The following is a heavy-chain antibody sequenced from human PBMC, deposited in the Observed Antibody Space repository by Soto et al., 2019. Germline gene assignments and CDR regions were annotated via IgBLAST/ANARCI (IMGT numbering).Heavy chain of an antibody. D-gene: IGHD4-17*01. CDR3: AHRPYYGDYGGTFTY. V-gene: IGHV2-5*02. J-gene: IGHJ4*02. CDR2: IFWDDDK. CDR1: GFSLSTSGVG. Sequence: QITLKESGPPLVKPTQTLTLTCTFSGFSLSTSGVGLGWIRQPPGKALEWLAAIFWDDDKRYSPSLKSRLTITKGTSRNQVVLTMTDMDPVDTAPYYCAHRPYYGDYGGTFTYWGQGALVTVSS.